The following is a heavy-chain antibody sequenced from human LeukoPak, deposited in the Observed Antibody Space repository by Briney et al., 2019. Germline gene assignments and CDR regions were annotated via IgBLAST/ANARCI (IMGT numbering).Heavy chain of an antibody. Sequence: GGSLRLSCAASGFIFSSYGMHWVRQAPGKGPEWVAFIRYDGSNKYYADSVKGRFTISRDNSKNTLYLQMNSLRAEDTAVYYCAKYYYDSSAYYRHFDYWGQGTLVTVSS. CDR1: GFIFSSYG. J-gene: IGHJ4*02. CDR2: IRYDGSNK. D-gene: IGHD3-22*01. CDR3: AKYYYDSSAYYRHFDY. V-gene: IGHV3-30*02.